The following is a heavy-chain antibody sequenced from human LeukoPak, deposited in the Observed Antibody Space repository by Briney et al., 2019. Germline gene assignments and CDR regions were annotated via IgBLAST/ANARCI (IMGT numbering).Heavy chain of an antibody. Sequence: SETLSLTCAVYGGSFSGYYWSRIRQPPGKGLEWIGEINHSGSTNYNPSLKSRVTISVDTSKNQFSLKLSSVTAADTAVYYCARRVGTMVRGVIITYNFDYWGQGTLVTVSS. D-gene: IGHD3-10*01. J-gene: IGHJ4*02. CDR1: GGSFSGYY. V-gene: IGHV4-34*01. CDR3: ARRVGTMVRGVIITYNFDY. CDR2: INHSGST.